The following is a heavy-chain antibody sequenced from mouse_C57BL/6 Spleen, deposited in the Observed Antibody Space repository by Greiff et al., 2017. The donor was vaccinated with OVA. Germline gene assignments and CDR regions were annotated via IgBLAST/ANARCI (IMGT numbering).Heavy chain of an antibody. CDR3: ARSTYYSNFAWFAY. CDR1: GYTFTDYY. V-gene: IGHV1-77*01. CDR2: IGPGSGST. Sequence: VQLQQSGAELVKPGASVKISCKASGYTFTDYYINWVKQRPGQGLEWIGKIGPGSGSTYYNEKFKGKATLTADKSYSTAYMQLSSLTSEDSAVYFCARSTYYSNFAWFAYWGQGTLVTVSA. D-gene: IGHD2-5*01. J-gene: IGHJ3*01.